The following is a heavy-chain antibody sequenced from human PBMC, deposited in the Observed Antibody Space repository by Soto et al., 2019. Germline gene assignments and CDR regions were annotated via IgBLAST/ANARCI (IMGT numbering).Heavy chain of an antibody. CDR3: AKDGAAAGTFDY. D-gene: IGHD6-13*01. V-gene: IGHV3-30*18. CDR1: GFTFSSFA. Sequence: SLRLSCTTSGFTFSSFAMQWVRQAPGKGLEWLAAISSDGSTKVYAGSVKGRISISRDNSKNTLNLQMSNLIVEDTAIYYCAKDGAAAGTFDYWGQGTPVTVS. CDR2: ISSDGSTK. J-gene: IGHJ4*02.